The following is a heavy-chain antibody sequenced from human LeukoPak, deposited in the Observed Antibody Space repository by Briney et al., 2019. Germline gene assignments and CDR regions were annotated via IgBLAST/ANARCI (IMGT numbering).Heavy chain of an antibody. CDR2: IYSGGST. Sequence: TGGSLRLSCAASGFTVSSNYMSWVRQAPGKGLEWVSVIYSGGSTYYADSVKGRFTISRDNSKNTLYLQMNSLRAEDTAVYYCARDGYDSSGYYFKDYWGQGTLVTVSS. V-gene: IGHV3-66*01. CDR1: GFTVSSNY. D-gene: IGHD3-22*01. J-gene: IGHJ4*02. CDR3: ARDGYDSSGYYFKDY.